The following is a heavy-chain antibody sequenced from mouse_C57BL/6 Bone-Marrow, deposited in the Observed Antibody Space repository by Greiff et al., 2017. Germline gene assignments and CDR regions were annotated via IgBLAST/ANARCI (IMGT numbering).Heavy chain of an antibody. Sequence: EVQVVESGAELVRPGASVKLSCTASGFNIKDDYMHWVKQRPEQGLEWIGWIDPENGDTEYASKFQGKATITADTSSNTAYLQLSSLTSEDTAVYYCTWGVRGLRYFDVWGTGTTVTVSS. CDR1: GFNIKDDY. CDR3: TWGVRGLRYFDV. J-gene: IGHJ1*03. CDR2: IDPENGDT. D-gene: IGHD3-1*01. V-gene: IGHV14-4*01.